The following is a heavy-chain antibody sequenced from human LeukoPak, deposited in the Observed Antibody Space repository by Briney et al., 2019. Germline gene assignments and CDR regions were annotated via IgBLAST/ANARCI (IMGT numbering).Heavy chain of an antibody. CDR1: GGSFSGYY. CDR3: ARVLKGRAPFDY. Sequence: PSETLSLTCAVYGGSFSGYYWSWIRQPPGKGLEWIGYIYYSGSTNYNPSLKSRVTISVDTSKNQFSLKLSSVTAADTAVYYCARVLKGRAPFDYWGQGTLVTVSS. CDR2: IYYSGST. V-gene: IGHV4-59*08. J-gene: IGHJ4*02.